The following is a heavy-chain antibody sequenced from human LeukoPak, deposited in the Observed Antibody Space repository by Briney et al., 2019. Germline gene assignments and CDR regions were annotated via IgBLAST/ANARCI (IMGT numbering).Heavy chain of an antibody. CDR2: IIPIFGTA. D-gene: IGHD2-15*01. CDR3: ARQLGYCSDGSCYFDY. V-gene: IGHV1-69*13. Sequence: ASVKVSCKASGGTFSSYAISWVRQAPGQGLEWMGGIIPIFGTANYAQKFQGRVTITADESTSTAYMELSSLRSEDTAVYYCARQLGYCSDGSCYFDYWGQGTLVTVSS. J-gene: IGHJ4*02. CDR1: GGTFSSYA.